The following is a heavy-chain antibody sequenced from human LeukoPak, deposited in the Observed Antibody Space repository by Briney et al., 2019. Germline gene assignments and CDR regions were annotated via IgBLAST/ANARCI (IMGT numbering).Heavy chain of an antibody. CDR1: GIAFSDYA. D-gene: IGHD2-21*02. CDR3: ARSPYFCGGDCFHFDF. CDR2: ISSSGSTI. V-gene: IGHV3-48*02. J-gene: IGHJ4*02. Sequence: PGGSLRLSCVASGIAFSDYAMNWVRQAPGKGLEWVSYISSSGSTIYYADSVEGRFTISRDNAKNSLYLQMNSLRDEDTAIYYCARSPYFCGGDCFHFDFWGQGTLVTVSS.